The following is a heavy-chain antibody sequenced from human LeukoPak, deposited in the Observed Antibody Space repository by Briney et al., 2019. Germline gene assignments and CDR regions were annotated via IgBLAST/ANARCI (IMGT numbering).Heavy chain of an antibody. CDR2: IPGSGASA. V-gene: IGHV3-23*01. CDR1: GFTFNTHA. Sequence: GGSLRLSCVASGFTFNTHAMTWVRQAPGKGLKWVSGIPGSGASAYYADSVKGRFTISRDNSKNTLYLQMNSLRVEDTAVYYCAKSGTSRDHWGQGTLVTVSS. D-gene: IGHD1-1*01. J-gene: IGHJ4*02. CDR3: AKSGTSRDH.